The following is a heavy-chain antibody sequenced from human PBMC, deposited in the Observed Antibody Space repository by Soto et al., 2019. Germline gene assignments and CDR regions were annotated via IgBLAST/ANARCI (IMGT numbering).Heavy chain of an antibody. CDR3: ATSPQIVVVTAIWYFQH. J-gene: IGHJ1*01. CDR2: IYYSGST. V-gene: IGHV4-39*01. D-gene: IGHD2-21*02. CDR1: GGSISSSSYY. Sequence: PSETLSLTCTVSGGSISSSSYYWGWIRQPPGKGLEWIGSIYYSGSTYYNPSLKSRVTISVDTSKNQFSLKLSSVTAADTAVYYCATSPQIVVVTAIWYFQHWGQGTLVTVS.